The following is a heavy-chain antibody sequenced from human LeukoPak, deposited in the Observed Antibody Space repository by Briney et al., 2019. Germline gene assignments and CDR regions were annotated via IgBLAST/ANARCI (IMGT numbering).Heavy chain of an antibody. V-gene: IGHV1-2*02. D-gene: IGHD3-3*01. CDR1: GYTFTGYY. Sequence: ASVKVSCKASGYTFTGYYMHWVRQAPGQGLEWMGWINPNSGGTNYAQKLQGRVTMTTDTSTSTAYMELRSLRSDDTAVYYCARVGEVFGVVIGFPLYYFDYWGQGTLVTVSS. CDR3: ARVGEVFGVVIGFPLYYFDY. J-gene: IGHJ4*02. CDR2: INPNSGGT.